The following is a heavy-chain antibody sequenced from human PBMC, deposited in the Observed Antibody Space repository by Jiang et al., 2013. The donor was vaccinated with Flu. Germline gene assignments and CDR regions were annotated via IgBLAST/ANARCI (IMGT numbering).Heavy chain of an antibody. D-gene: IGHD2/OR15-2a*01. Sequence: TCNMSGGSFSSYHWTWIRQPPGKRLEWIGYMYYTGSTNYNPSLKSRVTISVDRPKNQLSLRLSSVTAADSAVYYCVTDSTTFPRVFDSWGQGIQVTVSS. CDR2: MYYTGST. V-gene: IGHV4-59*13. CDR1: GGSFSSYH. J-gene: IGHJ4*02. CDR3: VTDSTTFPRVFDS.